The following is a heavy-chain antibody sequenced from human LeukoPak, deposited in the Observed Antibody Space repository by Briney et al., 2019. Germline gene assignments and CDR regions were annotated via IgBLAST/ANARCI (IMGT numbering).Heavy chain of an antibody. Sequence: GGSLRLSCAASGFTFSRYAMSWVRQAPGKGLEWVSGISNSGDNTYYANSVKGRFTISRDNSKNTLHLQVNSLRAEDTAVYYCAKGGGHNSGWYYHFDYWGQGTLVTVSS. CDR3: AKGGGHNSGWYYHFDY. CDR1: GFTFSRYA. CDR2: ISNSGDNT. J-gene: IGHJ4*02. V-gene: IGHV3-23*01. D-gene: IGHD6-19*01.